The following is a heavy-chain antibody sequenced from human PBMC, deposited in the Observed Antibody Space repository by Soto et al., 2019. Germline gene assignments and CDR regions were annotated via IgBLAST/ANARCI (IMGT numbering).Heavy chain of an antibody. Sequence: QVQLQESGPGLVKPSEPLSLTCTVSGCSISSYYWSWIRQPPGKGLEWIGYIYYSGSTNYKPSLKSRVTISVDTSKNQFSLKLSSVTDADTAVYSCARVWGGAGDIWGQGTMVTFSS. D-gene: IGHD3-10*01. V-gene: IGHV4-59*01. CDR2: IYYSGST. J-gene: IGHJ3*02. CDR3: ARVWGGAGDI. CDR1: GCSISSYY.